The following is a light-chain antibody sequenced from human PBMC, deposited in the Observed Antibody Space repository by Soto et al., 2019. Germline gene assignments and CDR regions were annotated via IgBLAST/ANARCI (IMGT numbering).Light chain of an antibody. CDR1: SGDVGSYNL. CDR3: CSYAGSSFVV. Sequence: QSVLTQPASLSGSPGQSISISCTGTSGDVGSYNLVSWYQQHPGKAPKLMIYEVSKRPSGVSNRFSGSKSGNTASLTFSGLQSEDEADYYCCSYAGSSFVVFGGGTKLTVL. V-gene: IGLV2-23*02. J-gene: IGLJ2*01. CDR2: EVS.